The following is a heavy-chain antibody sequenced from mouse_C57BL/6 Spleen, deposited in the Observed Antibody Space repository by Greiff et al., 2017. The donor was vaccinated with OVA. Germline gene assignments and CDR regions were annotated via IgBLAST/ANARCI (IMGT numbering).Heavy chain of an antibody. D-gene: IGHD4-1*01. J-gene: IGHJ3*01. CDR3: ARDKELGWFAY. Sequence: EVKLVESGGGLVKPGGSLKLSCAASGFTFSSYAMSWVRQTPEKRLEWVATISDGGSYTYYPDNVKGRFTISRDNAKNNLYLQMSHLKSEDTAMYYCARDKELGWFAYWGQGTLVTVSA. CDR2: ISDGGSYT. V-gene: IGHV5-4*01. CDR1: GFTFSSYA.